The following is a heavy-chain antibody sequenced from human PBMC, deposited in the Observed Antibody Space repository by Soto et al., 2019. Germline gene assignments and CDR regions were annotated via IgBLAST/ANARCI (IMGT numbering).Heavy chain of an antibody. CDR3: ARVGSSSLRYYFDY. D-gene: IGHD6-6*01. J-gene: IGHJ4*02. CDR2: IYYSGST. V-gene: IGHV4-31*03. CDR1: GGSISSGGYY. Sequence: QVQLQESGPGLVKPSQTLSLTCTVSGGSISSGGYYWSWIRQHPGKGLEWIGYIYYSGSTHYNPSLKSRVTISVDTSKNQFSLKLSSVTAADTAVYYCARVGSSSLRYYFDYWGQGTLVTVSS.